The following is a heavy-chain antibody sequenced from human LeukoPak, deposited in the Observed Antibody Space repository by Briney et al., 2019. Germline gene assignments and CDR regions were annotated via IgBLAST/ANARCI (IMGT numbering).Heavy chain of an antibody. D-gene: IGHD3-10*01. J-gene: IGHJ6*03. CDR2: IYHRGST. CDR3: ARARMVRGPFGYYYMDV. CDR1: GYSISSGYY. V-gene: IGHV4-38-2*02. Sequence: SETLSLTCTVSGYSISSGYYWGGIGQPPGKGLDGMESIYHRGSTYYNPSPRSRVTISVDTSKNQFSLKLSSVTAADTAVYYCARARMVRGPFGYYYMDVWGKGTTVTVSS.